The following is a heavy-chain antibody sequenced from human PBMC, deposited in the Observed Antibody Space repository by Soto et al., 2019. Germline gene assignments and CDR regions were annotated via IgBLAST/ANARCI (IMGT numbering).Heavy chain of an antibody. Sequence: GGSLRLSCIVSGFTFSNAWINWVRQAPGKGLEWVGRIKSRPDGGTTDYAAPVKGRFTISRDDSRNSVYLQMNSLKTEDTALYYCVTGQYCDYWGQGTLVTVSS. J-gene: IGHJ4*02. CDR3: VTGQYCDY. CDR2: IKSRPDGGTT. CDR1: GFTFSNAW. V-gene: IGHV3-15*01.